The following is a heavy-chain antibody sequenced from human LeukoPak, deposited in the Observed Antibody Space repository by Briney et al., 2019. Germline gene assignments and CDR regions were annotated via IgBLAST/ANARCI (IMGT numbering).Heavy chain of an antibody. V-gene: IGHV3-30*18. CDR2: ISYDGKNE. CDR3: AKQMAVDYFDY. D-gene: IGHD5-24*01. J-gene: IGHJ4*02. CDR1: GFTFSNFG. Sequence: GGSLRLSCAASGFTFSNFGMHWVRQAPGKGLEWVAVISYDGKNEYYTDSVKGRFTISRDNAKNTLYLQMNSLRAEDTAIYYCAKQMAVDYFDYWGQGTLVTVSS.